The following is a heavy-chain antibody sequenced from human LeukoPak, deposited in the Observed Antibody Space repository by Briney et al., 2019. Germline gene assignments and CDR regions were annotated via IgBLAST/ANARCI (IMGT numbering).Heavy chain of an antibody. CDR3: ARGIGIPGRHQRFGP. J-gene: IGHJ5*02. CDR1: GGTFSRYA. V-gene: IGHV1-69*13. CDR2: IIPVFGTP. D-gene: IGHD2/OR15-2a*01. Sequence: SVKVSCKASGGTFSRYAISWVRQAPGQGLEWRGEIIPVFGTPNYAQKFQGRVTITADESTSTTYMELSSLRSEDTAVYYCARGIGIPGRHQRFGPWGQGTLVTVSS.